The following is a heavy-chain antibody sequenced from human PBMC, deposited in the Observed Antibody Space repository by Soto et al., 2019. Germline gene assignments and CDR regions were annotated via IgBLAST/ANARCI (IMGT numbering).Heavy chain of an antibody. V-gene: IGHV3-30-3*01. CDR1: GFTFSSYA. Sequence: QVQLVESGGGVVQPGRSLRLSCAASGFTFSSYAMHWVRQAPGKGLEWVAVISYDGSNKYYADSVKGRFTISRDNSKNMLYLKMDRLRAEDTAVYYCARGHRLGDAFDIWGQGTMVTVSS. J-gene: IGHJ3*02. D-gene: IGHD4-17*01. CDR3: ARGHRLGDAFDI. CDR2: ISYDGSNK.